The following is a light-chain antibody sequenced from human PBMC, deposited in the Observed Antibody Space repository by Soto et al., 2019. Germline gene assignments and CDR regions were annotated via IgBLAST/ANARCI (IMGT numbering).Light chain of an antibody. CDR2: DTS. Sequence: QAVVTQEPSLTVSPGGSVTLTCGSSTGAVTSGHYPYWFQQKPGQAPRTLIYDTSNKHSWTPARFSGSLLGGKAALTLSGAQPEDEAEYYCLLSDTGASEFGGGTQLTVL. CDR1: TGAVTSGHY. J-gene: IGLJ7*01. V-gene: IGLV7-46*01. CDR3: LLSDTGASE.